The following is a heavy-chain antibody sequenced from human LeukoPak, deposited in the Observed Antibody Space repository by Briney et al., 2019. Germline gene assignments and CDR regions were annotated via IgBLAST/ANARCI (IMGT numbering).Heavy chain of an antibody. V-gene: IGHV3-23*01. CDR3: AKDWKDYGDFHTFDI. CDR1: GFTFNKYA. J-gene: IGHJ3*02. D-gene: IGHD4-17*01. CDR2: ISVSDGST. Sequence: GGSLRLSCAASGFTFNKYAMNWVRQAPGKGLEWVSTISVSDGSTYYADSVKGRFTISRDNSKNILYLQMNSLRAEDTAVYYCAKDWKDYGDFHTFDIWGQGTVVTASS.